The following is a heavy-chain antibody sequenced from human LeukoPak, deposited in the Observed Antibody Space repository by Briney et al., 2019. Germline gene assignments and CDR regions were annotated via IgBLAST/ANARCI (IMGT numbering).Heavy chain of an antibody. Sequence: ASVKVSCKASGYTFTGYYMHWVRQAPGQGLEWMGWINPDSGDTNYAQKFQGRVTMTRDTSISTAYMELSRLRSDDTAMFYCAKVIHGAVTFDIWGQGTVVTVSS. CDR3: AKVIHGAVTFDI. J-gene: IGHJ3*02. D-gene: IGHD4-17*01. V-gene: IGHV1-2*02. CDR1: GYTFTGYY. CDR2: INPDSGDT.